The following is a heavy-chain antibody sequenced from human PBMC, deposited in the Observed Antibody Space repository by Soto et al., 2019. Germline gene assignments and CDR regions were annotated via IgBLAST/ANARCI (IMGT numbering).Heavy chain of an antibody. CDR1: GFTFSSYA. Sequence: GGSLRLSCAASGFTFSSYAMSWVRQAPGKGLEWVSAISGSGGSTYYADSVKGRFTISRDNSKNTLYLQMNSLRAEDTAVYYCAKPKNVLRFLEWLSHDDEDMDVWGQGTTVTVSS. J-gene: IGHJ6*02. CDR3: AKPKNVLRFLEWLSHDDEDMDV. V-gene: IGHV3-23*01. CDR2: ISGSGGST. D-gene: IGHD3-3*01.